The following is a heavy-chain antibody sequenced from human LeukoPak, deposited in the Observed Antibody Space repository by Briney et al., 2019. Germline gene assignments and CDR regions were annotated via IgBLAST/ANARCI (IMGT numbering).Heavy chain of an antibody. CDR2: VNAGNGHT. V-gene: IGHV1-3*01. J-gene: IGHJ4*02. CDR3: ARGIWSATRVDYYLDN. CDR1: GYTFSGYA. Sequence: ASVKVSCTASGYTFSGYAIHWVRQAPGQRFEWMGWVNAGNGHTKYSQNFQGRVTITRDSSANIVYMDVSSLTSEDTAVYYCARGIWSATRVDYYLDNWGRGTLVTVSS. D-gene: IGHD5-24*01.